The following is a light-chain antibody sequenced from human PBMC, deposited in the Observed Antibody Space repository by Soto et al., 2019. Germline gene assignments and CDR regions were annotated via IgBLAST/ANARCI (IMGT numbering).Light chain of an antibody. CDR2: NVN. CDR1: SSDVGAYSY. Sequence: QSALTQPASVSGSPGQSITISCTGTSSDVGAYSYVSWYQQHPSKAPKLVIHNVNKRPSGVSNRFSGSKSGNTASLTISGLQAEDEADYYCSSYTSSGTLEFGGGTKVTVL. CDR3: SSYTSSGTLE. V-gene: IGLV2-14*03. J-gene: IGLJ2*01.